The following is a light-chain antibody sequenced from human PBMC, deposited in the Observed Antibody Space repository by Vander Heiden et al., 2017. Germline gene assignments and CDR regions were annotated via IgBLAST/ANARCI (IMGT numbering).Light chain of an antibody. CDR3: SSHAGSSAV. V-gene: IGLV2-8*01. CDR2: DVT. Sequence: QSALTPPPSASGSPGQSVTISCTGASSDVGAYNYVSWYQQHPGKAPTLIIYDVTKRPSGVPDRFSGSKSGNTAFVTVSGLQAEDEADYYCSSHAGSSAVFGGGTTVTVL. CDR1: SSDVGAYNY. J-gene: IGLJ3*02.